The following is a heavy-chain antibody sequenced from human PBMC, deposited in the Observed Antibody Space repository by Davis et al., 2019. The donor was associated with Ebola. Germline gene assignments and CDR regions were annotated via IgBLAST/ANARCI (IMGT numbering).Heavy chain of an antibody. Sequence: PGGSLRLSCAASGFTFSSYEMNWVRQAPGKGLEWVSYISSSGSTIYYADSVKGRFTISRDNAKNSLYLQMNSLRAEDTAVYYCAREPYSSSSTLYYGMDVWGQGTTVTVSS. CDR3: AREPYSSSSTLYYGMDV. J-gene: IGHJ6*02. D-gene: IGHD6-6*01. CDR1: GFTFSSYE. V-gene: IGHV3-48*03. CDR2: ISSSGSTI.